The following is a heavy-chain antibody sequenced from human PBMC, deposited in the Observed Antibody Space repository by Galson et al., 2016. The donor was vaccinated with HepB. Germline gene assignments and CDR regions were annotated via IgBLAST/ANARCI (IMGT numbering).Heavy chain of an antibody. CDR2: IYYSGST. J-gene: IGHJ4*02. Sequence: SETLSLTCTVSGGAINTPTNYWDWIRQSPGKGLEWIGNIYYSGSTYFNPSLQSRVTISVDTSKSQFSLKLNSVTAADTAVYCCARHVGVGSYFDFWGQGILVTVSS. CDR1: GGAINTPTNY. D-gene: IGHD1-26*01. V-gene: IGHV4-39*01. CDR3: ARHVGVGSYFDF.